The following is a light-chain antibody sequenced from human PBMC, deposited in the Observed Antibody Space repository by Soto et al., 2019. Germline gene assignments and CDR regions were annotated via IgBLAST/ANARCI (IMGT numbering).Light chain of an antibody. V-gene: IGLV2-8*01. Sequence: QSALTQPPSASGSPGHSVTISCTGTSSDVGGYNYVSWYQQHPGKAPQPMIYEVSRRPSGVPDRFSGSKSGNTASLTVSGLQAEDEADYYCSSYAGSNNLLFGGGTKLTVL. J-gene: IGLJ2*01. CDR1: SSDVGGYNY. CDR2: EVS. CDR3: SSYAGSNNLL.